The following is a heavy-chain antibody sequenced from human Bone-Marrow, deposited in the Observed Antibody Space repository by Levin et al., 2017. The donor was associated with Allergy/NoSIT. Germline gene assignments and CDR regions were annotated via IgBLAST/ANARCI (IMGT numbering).Heavy chain of an antibody. J-gene: IGHJ3*01. V-gene: IGHV1-69*01. CDR1: GGTFNSYA. CDR3: ARDSGKTLEDAFGF. D-gene: IGHD2-15*01. CDR2: IIPIVGTP. Sequence: KISCKASGGTFNSYAVSWLRQAPGQGLEWMGGIIPIVGTPNYAQKFQGRVTIIADESTSTVYMDLSSLRSDDTAVYYCARDSGKTLEDAFGFWGQGTMVTVSS.